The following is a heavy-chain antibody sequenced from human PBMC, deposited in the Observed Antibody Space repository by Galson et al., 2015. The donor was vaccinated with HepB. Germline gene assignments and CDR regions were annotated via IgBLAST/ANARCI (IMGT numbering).Heavy chain of an antibody. V-gene: IGHV5-10-1*01. CDR3: TRHRWLPAPGSVVPAATDNWFDP. CDR1: GYSFTSYW. CDR2: IDPSDSYT. D-gene: IGHD2-2*01. Sequence: QSGAEVKKPGESLRISCKGSGYSFTSYWISWVRQMPGKGLEWMGRIDPSDSYTNYSPSFQGHVTISADKSISTAYLQMNSLKTEDTAVYYCTRHRWLPAPGSVVPAATDNWFDPWGQGTLVTVSS. J-gene: IGHJ5*02.